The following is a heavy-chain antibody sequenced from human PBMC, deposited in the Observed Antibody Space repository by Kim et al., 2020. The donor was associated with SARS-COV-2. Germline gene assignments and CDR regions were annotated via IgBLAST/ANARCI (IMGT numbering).Heavy chain of an antibody. V-gene: IGHV3-23*01. CDR3: AKGEGGRFLTGYSD. D-gene: IGHD3-9*01. J-gene: IGHJ4*02. CDR2: ISGSGGST. Sequence: GGSLRLSCAASGFTFSSYAMSWVRQAPGKGLEWVSAISGSGGSTYYADSVKGRFTISRDNSKNTLYLQMNSLRAEDTAVYYCAKGEGGRFLTGYSDWGQGTLVTVSS. CDR1: GFTFSSYA.